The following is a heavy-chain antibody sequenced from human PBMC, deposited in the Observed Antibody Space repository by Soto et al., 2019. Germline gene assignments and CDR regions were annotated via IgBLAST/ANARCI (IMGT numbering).Heavy chain of an antibody. D-gene: IGHD6-13*01. J-gene: IGHJ6*02. CDR1: VDSITTYY. CDR2: IDTSGNT. Sequence: SETLSLTCTVSVDSITTYYWSWIRQPAGKGLEWIGRIDTSGNTNYNPSLKSRVTMSVDTSKKQFSLKLTSVTAADTAVYYCARYSNKWFQPEGMDVWGQGTTVTVSS. V-gene: IGHV4-4*07. CDR3: ARYSNKWFQPEGMDV.